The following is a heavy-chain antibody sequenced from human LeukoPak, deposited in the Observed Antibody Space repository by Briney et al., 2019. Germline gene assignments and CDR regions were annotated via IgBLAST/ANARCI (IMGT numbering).Heavy chain of an antibody. Sequence: GGSLRLSCAASGFSFNIYGMHWVRQAPGKGLEWVAVIWYDGSNRYYADSVKGRFTISRDNSKNTLYLQMNSLRAEDTAVNYCAIDGLGVTTGYDCWGQGTPVTVSS. CDR2: IWYDGSNR. CDR1: GFSFNIYG. V-gene: IGHV3-33*01. J-gene: IGHJ4*02. CDR3: AIDGLGVTTGYDC. D-gene: IGHD3-10*01.